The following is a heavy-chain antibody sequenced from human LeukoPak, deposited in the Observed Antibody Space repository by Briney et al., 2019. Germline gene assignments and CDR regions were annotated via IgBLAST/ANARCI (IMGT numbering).Heavy chain of an antibody. D-gene: IGHD6-19*01. V-gene: IGHV4-59*08. Sequence: PSETLSLTCTVSGGSISSYYWSWIRQPPGEGLEWIGYIYYSGSTNYNPSLKSRVTISVDTSKNQFSLKLSSVTAADTAVYYCARHGFGGIAGAGIWFDPWGQGTLVTVSS. J-gene: IGHJ5*02. CDR2: IYYSGST. CDR1: GGSISSYY. CDR3: ARHGFGGIAGAGIWFDP.